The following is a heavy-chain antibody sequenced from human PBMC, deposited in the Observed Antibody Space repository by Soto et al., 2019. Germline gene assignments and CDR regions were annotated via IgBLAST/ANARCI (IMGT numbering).Heavy chain of an antibody. CDR2: IYHSGST. CDR3: ARVTSGSYIHWFDP. Sequence: SETLSLTCAVSGGSISGSNWWSWVRQPPGKGLEWIGEIYHSGSTNYNPSLKSRVTISVDKSKNQFSLKLSSVTAADTAVYYCARVTSGSYIHWFDPWGQGTLVTVSS. V-gene: IGHV4-4*02. J-gene: IGHJ5*02. D-gene: IGHD1-26*01. CDR1: GGSISGSNW.